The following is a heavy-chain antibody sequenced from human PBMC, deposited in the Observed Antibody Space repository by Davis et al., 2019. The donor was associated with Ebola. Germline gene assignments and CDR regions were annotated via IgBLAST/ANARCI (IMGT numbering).Heavy chain of an antibody. CDR3: ARGPLVYCGGDCPRPFDY. D-gene: IGHD2-21*02. CDR2: MNPNSGNT. J-gene: IGHJ4*02. Sequence: ASVKVSCTASGYTFTSYDINWVRQATRQGLEWMGWMNPNSGNTGYAQKFQGRVTMTRNTSISTAYMELSSLRSEDTAVYYCARGPLVYCGGDCPRPFDYWGQGTLVTVSS. V-gene: IGHV1-8*01. CDR1: GYTFTSYD.